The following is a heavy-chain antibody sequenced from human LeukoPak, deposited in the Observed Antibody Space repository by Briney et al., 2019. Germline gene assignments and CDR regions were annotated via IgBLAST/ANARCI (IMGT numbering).Heavy chain of an antibody. V-gene: IGHV3-13*01. CDR2: IGTAGDT. D-gene: IGHD3-22*01. J-gene: IGHJ5*02. CDR1: GFTFSSYD. CDR3: VRGLSNGYFDP. Sequence: GGSLRLSCAASGFTFSSYDMHWVRQGTGKGLEWVSAIGTAGDTFYPGSVKGRFTISREDAKNYLYLQMNSLRAGDTAVYYCVRGLSNGYFDPWGQGTLVTVSS.